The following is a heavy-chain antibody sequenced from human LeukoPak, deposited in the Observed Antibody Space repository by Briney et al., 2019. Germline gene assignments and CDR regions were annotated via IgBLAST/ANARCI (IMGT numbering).Heavy chain of an antibody. CDR3: ASGVLLWFGELY. D-gene: IGHD3-10*01. V-gene: IGHV3-23*01. CDR2: ISGSGGST. Sequence: PGGSLRLSCAASGFTFSSYAMSWVRQAPGKGLEWVSAISGSGGSTYYADSVKGRFTISRDNSKNTLYLQMNSLRAEDTAVYYCASGVLLWFGELYWGQGTLVTVSS. J-gene: IGHJ4*02. CDR1: GFTFSSYA.